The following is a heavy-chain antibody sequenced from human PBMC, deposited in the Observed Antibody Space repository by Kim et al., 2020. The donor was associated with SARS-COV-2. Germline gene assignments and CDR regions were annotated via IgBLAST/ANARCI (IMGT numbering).Heavy chain of an antibody. J-gene: IGHJ4*02. Sequence: GSLRLSCVASGFRFSTYAMNWVRQAPGKGLEWVALISYDGSNDYYTDSVQGRFTVSRDNSNNTLYLQMNILRPDDTAVYYCARGYDNIWGSFRYQPDFWGQGNLVIVSS. D-gene: IGHD3-16*02. CDR3: ARGYDNIWGSFRYQPDF. V-gene: IGHV3-30-3*01. CDR2: ISYDGSND. CDR1: GFRFSTYA.